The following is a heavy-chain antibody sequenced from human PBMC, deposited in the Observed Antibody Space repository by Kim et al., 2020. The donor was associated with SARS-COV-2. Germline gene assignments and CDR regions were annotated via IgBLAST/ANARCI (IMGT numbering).Heavy chain of an antibody. Sequence: RYSPSFDGQVTFSADRSIRTAYLQWSSLKASDTAVYYCARRGGSLNYFDFWGQGTLVTVSS. V-gene: IGHV5-51*01. J-gene: IGHJ4*02. D-gene: IGHD3-16*01. CDR3: ARRGGSLNYFDF.